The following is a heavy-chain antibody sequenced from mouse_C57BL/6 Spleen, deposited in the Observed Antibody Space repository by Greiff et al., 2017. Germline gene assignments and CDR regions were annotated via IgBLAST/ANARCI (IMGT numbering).Heavy chain of an antibody. V-gene: IGHV5-17*01. CDR2: ISSGSGTI. Sequence: EVQLVESVGGLVKPGGSLKFSCAASGFTFSDYGMHWVRQAPEKGLEWVAYISSGSGTIYYADTVKGRFTISRDNAKNTLCLQMTGLGSEDTALYYCASGYWAMGGWGQAPSVTVSS. CDR3: ASGYWAMGG. J-gene: IGHJ4*01. CDR1: GFTFSDYG.